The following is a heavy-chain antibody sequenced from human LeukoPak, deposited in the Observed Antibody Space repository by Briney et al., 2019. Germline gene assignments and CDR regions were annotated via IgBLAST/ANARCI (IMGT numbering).Heavy chain of an antibody. D-gene: IGHD6-13*01. CDR3: ARADRRIAAADTYYYMDV. V-gene: IGHV1-8*01. J-gene: IGHJ6*03. Sequence: ASVKLSCKASGYTFTSYDCNWVRQPTGQGLEWMGWMNHNRGNTGYAQKFQGRVTMTKNTSISTAYMELSSLRSEDTAVYYCARADRRIAAADTYYYMDVWGKGTSVTVSS. CDR1: GYTFTSYD. CDR2: MNHNRGNT.